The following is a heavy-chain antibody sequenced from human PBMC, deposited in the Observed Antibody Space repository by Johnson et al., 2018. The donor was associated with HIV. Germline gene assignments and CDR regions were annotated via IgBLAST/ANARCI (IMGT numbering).Heavy chain of an antibody. CDR1: GFTFNNAW. CDR2: IKSKSDGGTS. J-gene: IGHJ3*02. D-gene: IGHD6-13*01. CDR3: TTDPIAAAGPDAFDI. Sequence: SLRLSCAASGFTFNNAWMSWVRQAPGKGLEWVGRIKSKSDGGTSDYAAPVNARFTISRDDSKNTLYLQMNSLKTEDTAVYYCTTDPIAAAGPDAFDIWGQGTVVTVSS. V-gene: IGHV3-15*01.